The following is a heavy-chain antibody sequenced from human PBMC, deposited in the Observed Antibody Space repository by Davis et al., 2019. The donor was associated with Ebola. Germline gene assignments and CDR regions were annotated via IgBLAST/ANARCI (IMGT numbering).Heavy chain of an antibody. J-gene: IGHJ5*02. CDR3: ARETALLRIPVTGTPGSWFDP. D-gene: IGHD6-19*01. CDR2: IGGST. V-gene: IGHV3-23*01. Sequence: PGGSLRLSCAASGFTFSTYAMNWVRQAPGKGLEWVSGIGGSTYYADSVKGRFTISRDNSKNTLYLQMNSLRAEDTAIYYCARETALLRIPVTGTPGSWFDPWGQGTLVTVSS. CDR1: GFTFSTYA.